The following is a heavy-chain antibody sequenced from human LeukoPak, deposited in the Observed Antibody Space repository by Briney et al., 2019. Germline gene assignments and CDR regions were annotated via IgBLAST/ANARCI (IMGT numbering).Heavy chain of an antibody. J-gene: IGHJ5*02. CDR3: ARGDAFWSASYRYWFDP. CDR2: INPNNGGT. V-gene: IGHV1-2*02. Sequence: ASVTVSFTSSGYTFTYYHMHWVRQAPGQGLEWKGGINPNNGGTKYAQEFEGRVTITRDTSISTAYMEVSRLRSDDTAVYYCARGDAFWSASYRYWFDPGGRGTLVTVSS. CDR1: GYTFTYYH. D-gene: IGHD3-3*01.